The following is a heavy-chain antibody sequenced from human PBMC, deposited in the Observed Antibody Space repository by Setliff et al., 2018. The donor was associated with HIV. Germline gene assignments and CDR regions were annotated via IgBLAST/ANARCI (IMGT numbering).Heavy chain of an antibody. CDR2: ISGSGSST. Sequence: RLSCTASGFSFSSYAMSWVRQAPGKGLEWVSGISGSGSSTYYADSVKGRSTISRDNSGDTLYLHMNNLRAEDTAVYYCAKASRGEYYDNSGFFVTYFDNWGQGKLVTVSS. J-gene: IGHJ4*02. CDR1: GFSFSSYA. D-gene: IGHD3-22*01. CDR3: AKASRGEYYDNSGFFVTYFDN. V-gene: IGHV3-23*01.